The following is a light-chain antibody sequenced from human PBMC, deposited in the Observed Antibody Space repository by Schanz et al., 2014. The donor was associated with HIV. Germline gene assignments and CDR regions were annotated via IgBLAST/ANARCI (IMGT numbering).Light chain of an antibody. CDR1: QDIGND. J-gene: IGKJ2*01. V-gene: IGKV1-6*01. CDR3: LQDYSYPYT. Sequence: IQMTQSPSSLSASVGDRVTISCRASQDIGNDLGWYQQKPGKAPKRLIYAASYLQSGVPSRFSGSGSGTDFTLTISSLQPEDFATYYCLQDYSYPYTFGQGTKLEI. CDR2: AAS.